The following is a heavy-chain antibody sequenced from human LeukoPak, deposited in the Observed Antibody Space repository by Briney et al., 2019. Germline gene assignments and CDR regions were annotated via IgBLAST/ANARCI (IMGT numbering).Heavy chain of an antibody. J-gene: IGHJ4*02. V-gene: IGHV3-30*04. CDR3: VRPHSGYDYGPDYFDY. CDR2: ISYDGSNK. D-gene: IGHD5-12*01. Sequence: GGSLRLSCAASGFTFSSYAMHWVRQAPGKGLEWVAVISYDGSNKYYADSVKGRFTISRDNSKNTLYLQMNSLRAEDTAVYYCVRPHSGYDYGPDYFDYWGQGTLVTVSS. CDR1: GFTFSSYA.